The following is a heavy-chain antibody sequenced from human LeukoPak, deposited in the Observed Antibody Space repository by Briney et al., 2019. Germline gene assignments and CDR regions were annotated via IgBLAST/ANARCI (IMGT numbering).Heavy chain of an antibody. J-gene: IGHJ6*02. V-gene: IGHV3-30*18. CDR2: ISYDGSNK. Sequence: GGSLRLSCAASGFIFSSYGMHWVRQAPGKGLEWVAVISYDGSNKYYADSVKGRFTISRDNSKNTLYLQMNSLRAEDTAVYYCAKDFYDSSGYQGGMDVWGQGTTVTVSS. D-gene: IGHD3-22*01. CDR1: GFIFSSYG. CDR3: AKDFYDSSGYQGGMDV.